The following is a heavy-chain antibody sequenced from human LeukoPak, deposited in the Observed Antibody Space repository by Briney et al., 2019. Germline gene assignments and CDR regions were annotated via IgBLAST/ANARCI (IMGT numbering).Heavy chain of an antibody. CDR2: IKGDGSEK. V-gene: IGHV3-7*01. J-gene: IGHJ4*02. D-gene: IGHD6-19*01. CDR1: GFTISNYW. CDR3: VKQAGVY. Sequence: GGSLRLSCAASGFTISNYWMTWVRQAPGKGLEWVANIKGDGSEKNYVDSVRGRFTISRDNAKNSLYLQMNSLRAEDTAVYYCVKQAGVYWGQGTLVTVFS.